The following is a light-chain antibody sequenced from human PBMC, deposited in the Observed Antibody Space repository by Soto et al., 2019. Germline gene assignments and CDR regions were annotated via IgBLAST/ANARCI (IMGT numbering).Light chain of an antibody. Sequence: QSALTQPASVSGSPGQSITISCTGSSNDIGAYKYVSWYLQHPGKAPKLIIFEVNNRPSGVSNRFSGSKSGNTASLTMSGLLAEDEAAYYCSSYTTGSTLYVFGTGTKVTVL. CDR2: EVN. J-gene: IGLJ1*01. CDR1: SNDIGAYKY. CDR3: SSYTTGSTLYV. V-gene: IGLV2-14*01.